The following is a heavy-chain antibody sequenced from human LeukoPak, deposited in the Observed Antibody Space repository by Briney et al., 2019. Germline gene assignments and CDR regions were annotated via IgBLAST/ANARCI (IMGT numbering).Heavy chain of an antibody. CDR1: GFTFSSYW. D-gene: IGHD3-22*01. J-gene: IGHJ4*02. CDR2: IKQDGSEK. V-gene: IGHV3-7*01. Sequence: GGSLRLSCAASGFTFSSYWMSWVRQAPGKGLEWVANIKQDGSEKYYVDSVKGRFTISRDNAKNSLYLQMNSLRAEDTAVYYCARGLTYYYGSGRTKTNYYDSSGYYYMDYWGQGTLVTVSS. CDR3: ARGLTYYYGSGRTKTNYYDSSGYYYMDY.